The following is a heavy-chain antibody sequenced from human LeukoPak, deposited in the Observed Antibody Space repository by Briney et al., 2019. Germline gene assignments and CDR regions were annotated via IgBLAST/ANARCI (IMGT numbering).Heavy chain of an antibody. CDR2: IEHSGIT. Sequence: SETLSLTCTVPGGSISSGYYWGWIRQPPGKGLEWIGSIEHSGITYYNPSLKSRGTISVDTSRNQFSLKLSSVTAADTAVYYCATTYCGGNCYIIEYYFDYWGQGTLVTVSS. CDR1: GGSISSGYY. V-gene: IGHV4-38-2*02. CDR3: ATTYCGGNCYIIEYYFDY. J-gene: IGHJ4*02. D-gene: IGHD2-21*01.